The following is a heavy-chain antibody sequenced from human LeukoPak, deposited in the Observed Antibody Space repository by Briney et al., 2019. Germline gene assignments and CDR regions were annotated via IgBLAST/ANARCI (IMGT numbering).Heavy chain of an antibody. CDR3: ARHGDITMIVDY. D-gene: IGHD3-22*01. J-gene: IGHJ4*02. CDR1: GGSISSYY. V-gene: IGHV4-59*08. Sequence: SSETLSLTCTVSGGSISSYYWSWIRQPPGKGLEWIGYIYYSGSTNYNPSLKSRVTISVDTSKNQFSLKLSSVTAADTAVYYCARHGDITMIVDYWGQGTLVTVSS. CDR2: IYYSGST.